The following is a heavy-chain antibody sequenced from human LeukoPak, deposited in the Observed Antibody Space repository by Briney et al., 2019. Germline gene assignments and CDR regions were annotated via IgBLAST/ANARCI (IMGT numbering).Heavy chain of an antibody. J-gene: IGHJ4*02. CDR1: GYSISSGYY. V-gene: IGHV4-38-2*02. CDR2: IYHSGST. CDR3: ASGQWELRD. Sequence: PSETLSLTCTVSGYSISSGYYWGWILQPPGKGLEWIGSIYHSGSTYYNPSLKSRVTISVDTSKNQFSLKLSSVTAADTAVYYCASGQWELRDWGQGTLVTVSS. D-gene: IGHD1-26*01.